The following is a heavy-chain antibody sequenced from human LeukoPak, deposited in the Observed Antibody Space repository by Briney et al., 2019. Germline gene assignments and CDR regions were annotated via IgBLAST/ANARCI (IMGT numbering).Heavy chain of an antibody. CDR1: GFTFSDYW. V-gene: IGHV3-7*01. D-gene: IGHD3-3*01. CDR2: IKQDGSEK. CDR3: ARDATVYYDFWSGYTTN. Sequence: GGSLRLSCAASGFTFSDYWMSWVRQAPGKGLGWVANIKQDGSEKYYVDSVKGRFTISRDNAKNSLYLQMNSLRAEDTAVYYCARDATVYYDFWSGYTTNWGQGTLVTVSS. J-gene: IGHJ4*02.